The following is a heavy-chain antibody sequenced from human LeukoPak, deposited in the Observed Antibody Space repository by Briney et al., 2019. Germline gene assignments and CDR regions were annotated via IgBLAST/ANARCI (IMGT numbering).Heavy chain of an antibody. CDR2: ISGSGGST. CDR1: GFTFSSYA. Sequence: GGSLRLSCAASGFTFSSYAMSWVRQAPGKGLEWVSAISGSGGSTYYADSVKGRFTISKDNAKNSLYLRMNSLRAEDTALYHCARNNGMDVWGQGTTVIVSS. CDR3: ARNNGMDV. V-gene: IGHV3-23*01. J-gene: IGHJ6*02.